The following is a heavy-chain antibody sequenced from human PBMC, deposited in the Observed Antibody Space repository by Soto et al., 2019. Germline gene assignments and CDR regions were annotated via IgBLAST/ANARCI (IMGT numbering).Heavy chain of an antibody. Sequence: RLFCAASGFTFSSYWVSWVRQASGKGLEWVANIKQDGSEKYYVDSVKGRFTISRDNAKNSLYLQMNSLRAEDTSVYYCARAPRWELFLFWFDPWGQGTLVTVTP. CDR1: GFTFSSYW. D-gene: IGHD1-26*01. CDR3: ARAPRWELFLFWFDP. J-gene: IGHJ5*02. CDR2: IKQDGSEK. V-gene: IGHV3-7*01.